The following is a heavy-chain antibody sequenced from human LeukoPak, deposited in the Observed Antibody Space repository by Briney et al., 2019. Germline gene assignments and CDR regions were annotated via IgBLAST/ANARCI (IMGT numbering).Heavy chain of an antibody. CDR2: IKSKTDGGTT. Sequence: PGGSLRLSCAASGFTFSNAWMSWVRQAPGKGLEGVGRIKSKTDGGTTDYAAPVKGRFTSPRDDSKNTLYLQMNSLKTEDTAVYYCTTPLDLYYYYMDVWGKGTTVTISS. V-gene: IGHV3-15*01. CDR1: GFTFSNAW. J-gene: IGHJ6*03. CDR3: TTPLDLYYYYMDV.